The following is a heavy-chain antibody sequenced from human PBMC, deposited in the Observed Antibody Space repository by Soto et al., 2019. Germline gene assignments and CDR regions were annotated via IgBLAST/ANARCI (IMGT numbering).Heavy chain of an antibody. J-gene: IGHJ4*02. V-gene: IGHV3-30*18. D-gene: IGHD1-7*01. CDR1: GFTFTSYA. CDR2: ISDDGRNY. CDR3: AKVHWNFLGYDFDY. Sequence: QVQLVESGGDVVQPGRSLRLSCEASGFTFTSYAMHWVRQAPGKGLEWVAVISDDGRNYYYADSVKGRFTISRDNSKNTLFLQMNSLRAEDTAVDYCAKVHWNFLGYDFDYWGQGTLVTVSS.